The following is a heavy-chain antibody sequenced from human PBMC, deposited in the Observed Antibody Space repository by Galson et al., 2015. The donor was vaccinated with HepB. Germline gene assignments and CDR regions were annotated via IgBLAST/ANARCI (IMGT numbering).Heavy chain of an antibody. V-gene: IGHV3-30*18. D-gene: IGHD3-10*01. J-gene: IGHJ4*02. CDR3: AKELSTTWFAGCFDY. CDR1: GFTFSDYG. CDR2: TSFDESDK. Sequence: SLRLSCAASGFTFSDYGMHWVRQAPGKGLEWVAVTSFDESDKHYADSVKGRFTISRDNSKNTLYLQMDSLRPEDTAMYYCAKELSTTWFAGCFDYWGQGTLVTVSS.